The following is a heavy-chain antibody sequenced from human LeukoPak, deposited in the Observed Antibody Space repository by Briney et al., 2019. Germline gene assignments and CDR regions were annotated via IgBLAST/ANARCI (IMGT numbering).Heavy chain of an antibody. J-gene: IGHJ4*02. D-gene: IGHD5-12*01. CDR2: INQDGSEE. CDR3: VRDGGVSGYDLLDY. V-gene: IGHV3-7*01. Sequence: GGSLRLSCAASGFTFSNYWMSWVRQAPGKGLEWVAHINQDGSEEHYMDSVKARFIISRDNAKNSLSLQMNSLRAEDTAVYYCVRDGGVSGYDLLDYWGQGTLVTVSS. CDR1: GFTFSNYW.